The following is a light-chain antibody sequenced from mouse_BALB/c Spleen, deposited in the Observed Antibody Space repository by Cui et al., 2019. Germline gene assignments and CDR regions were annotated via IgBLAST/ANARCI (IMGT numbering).Light chain of an antibody. J-gene: IGKJ4*01. V-gene: IGKV17-121*01. CDR2: EGS. CDR1: TDIDDD. Sequence: ETPVIQTPASLSMAIGEKVTIRCITCTDIDDDMNWYQQKPGEPPKLLISEGSTLRPGVPSRFSSSGYGTDFVITIEDMLSETVAEYYCLQSDILPLTFGSGTKLEI. CDR3: LQSDILPLT.